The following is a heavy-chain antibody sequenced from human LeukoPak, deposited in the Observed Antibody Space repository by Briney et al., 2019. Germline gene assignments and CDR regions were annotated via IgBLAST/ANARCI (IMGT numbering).Heavy chain of an antibody. D-gene: IGHD7-27*01. CDR2: IYTSGST. J-gene: IGHJ4*02. V-gene: IGHV4-4*07. Sequence: SETLSLTCTVSGGSISSYYWSWIRQPAGKGLEWIGRIYTSGSTNYNPSLKSRVTISVDTPKNQFSLKLSSVTAADTAVYYCARRRPTSLNWGPDSYYFDYWGQGTLVTVSS. CDR1: GGSISSYY. CDR3: ARRRPTSLNWGPDSYYFDY.